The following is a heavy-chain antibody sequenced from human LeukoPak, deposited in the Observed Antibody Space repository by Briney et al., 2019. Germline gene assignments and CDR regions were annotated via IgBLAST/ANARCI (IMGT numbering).Heavy chain of an antibody. J-gene: IGHJ4*02. CDR1: GGTFTSYT. CDR2: INPNSGGT. D-gene: IGHD3-22*01. V-gene: IGHV1-2*02. CDR3: ARRPANYYDSSGYYYLLDY. Sequence: GASVKVSCKASGGTFTSYTISWVRQAPGQGLEWMGWINPNSGGTNYAQKFQGRVTMTRDTSISTAYMELSRLRSDDTAVYYCARRPANYYDSSGYYYLLDYWGQGTLVTVSS.